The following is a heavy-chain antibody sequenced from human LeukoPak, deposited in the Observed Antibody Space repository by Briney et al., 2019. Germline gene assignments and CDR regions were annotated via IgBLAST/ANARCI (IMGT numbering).Heavy chain of an antibody. CDR3: AGWDCSSTSCYESYYYYYMDV. CDR2: TYYRSKWYN. D-gene: IGHD2-2*01. V-gene: IGHV6-1*01. CDR1: GDSVSSNSAA. Sequence: SQTLSLTCAISGDSVSSNSAAWNWIRRSPSRGLEWLGRTYYRSKWYNDYAVSVKSRITINPDTSKNQFSLKLSSVTAADTAVYYCAGWDCSSTSCYESYYYYYMDVWGKGTTVTVSS. J-gene: IGHJ6*03.